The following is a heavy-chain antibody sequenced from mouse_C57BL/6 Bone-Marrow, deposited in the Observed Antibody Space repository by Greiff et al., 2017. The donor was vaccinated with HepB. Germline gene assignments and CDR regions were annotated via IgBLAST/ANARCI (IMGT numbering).Heavy chain of an antibody. V-gene: IGHV1-63*01. CDR1: GYTFTNYW. CDR3: ARSPLYYVFDY. Sequence: VKLMESGAELVRPGTSVKMSCKASGYTFTNYWIGWAKQRPGHGLEWIGDIYPGGGYTNYNEKFKGKATLTADKSSSTAYMQFSSLTSEDSAIYYCARSPLYYVFDYWGQGTTLTVSS. D-gene: IGHD2-1*01. J-gene: IGHJ2*01. CDR2: IYPGGGYT.